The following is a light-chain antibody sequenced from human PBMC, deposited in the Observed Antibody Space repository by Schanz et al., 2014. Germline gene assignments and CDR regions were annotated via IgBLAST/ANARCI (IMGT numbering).Light chain of an antibody. V-gene: IGLV1-40*01. CDR3: HSYGGEGYV. Sequence: QSVLTQPPSVSGAPGQRVTISCTGSSSNIGAGYDVHWYRQLPGAAPTLLIYGNSNRPSGVSDRFSGSKSGASASLAITGLQADDEADYYCHSYGGEGYVFGTGTQLTVL. CDR2: GNS. CDR1: SSNIGAGYD. J-gene: IGLJ1*01.